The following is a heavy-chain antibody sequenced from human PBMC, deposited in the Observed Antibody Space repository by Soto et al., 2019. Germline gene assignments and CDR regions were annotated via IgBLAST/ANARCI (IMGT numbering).Heavy chain of an antibody. J-gene: IGHJ3*02. V-gene: IGHV3-21*02. CDR2: ISSPSTYI. D-gene: IGHD1-1*01. Sequence: EVQLVESGGGLVKPGGSLRLSCAASGFTFSSSDMTWVRQAPGKGLEWVSSISSPSTYIYYADSVKDRFTISRDNARNLLYRQSNSLRANDTAVYYCRSTLGTPDSSRPFDIWGQGTMANVSS. CDR1: GFTFSSSD. CDR3: RSTLGTPDSSRPFDI.